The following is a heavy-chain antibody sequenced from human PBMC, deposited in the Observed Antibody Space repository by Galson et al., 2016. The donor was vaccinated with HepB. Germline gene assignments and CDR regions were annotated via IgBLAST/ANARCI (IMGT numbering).Heavy chain of an antibody. V-gene: IGHV3-23*01. J-gene: IGHJ4*02. CDR1: GFTFSDYA. D-gene: IGHD2-8*02. CDR2: ISDHGFGT. CDR3: ARKPRETGGYGIDY. Sequence: SLRLSCAASGFTFSDYAMNWVRQAPAKGLEWVSSISDHGFGTYYADSVKGRFTISRDNSKNTLFLQMNSLSAEDTAVYYCARKPRETGGYGIDYWGQGTLVTVSS.